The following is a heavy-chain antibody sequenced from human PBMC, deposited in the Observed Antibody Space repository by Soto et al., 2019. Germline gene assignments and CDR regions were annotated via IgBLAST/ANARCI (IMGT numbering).Heavy chain of an antibody. CDR2: IKSKTDGGTT. Sequence: GGSLRLSCAASGFTFSNAWMSWVRQAPGKGLEWVGRIKSKTDGGTTDYAAPVKGRFTISRDDSKNTLYLQMNSLKTEDTAVYYCTPETTVSLPCYFDYWGQGTLVTVSS. V-gene: IGHV3-15*01. CDR1: GFTFSNAW. J-gene: IGHJ4*02. CDR3: TPETTVSLPCYFDY. D-gene: IGHD4-17*01.